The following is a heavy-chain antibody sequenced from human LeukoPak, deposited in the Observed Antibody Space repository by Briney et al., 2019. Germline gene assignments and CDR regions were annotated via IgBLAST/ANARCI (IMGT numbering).Heavy chain of an antibody. D-gene: IGHD2-15*01. J-gene: IGHJ5*02. V-gene: IGHV4-59*08. CDR1: GGSISSYY. CDR2: IYYSGST. Sequence: SETLSLTCTVSGGSISSYYWSWIRQPPGKGLEWIGYIYYSGSTNYNPSLRSRVTISLDTSKNLFSLNLSSVTAADTAVYYCARVDGSCSGGSCPSGNWFDPWGQGTLVTVSS. CDR3: ARVDGSCSGGSCPSGNWFDP.